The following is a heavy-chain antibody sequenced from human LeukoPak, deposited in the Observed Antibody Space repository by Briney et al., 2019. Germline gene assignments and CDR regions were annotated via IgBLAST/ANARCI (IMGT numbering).Heavy chain of an antibody. CDR2: IYHSGST. Sequence: SETLSLTCAVSGGSISSSNWWSWVRQPPGKGLEWIGEIYHSGSTNYNPSLKSRVTISVDKSKNQFSLKLSSVTAADTAVYYCARERAAAGTRLDYWGQATLVTVSS. V-gene: IGHV4-4*02. CDR1: GGSISSSNW. CDR3: ARERAAAGTRLDY. D-gene: IGHD6-13*01. J-gene: IGHJ4*02.